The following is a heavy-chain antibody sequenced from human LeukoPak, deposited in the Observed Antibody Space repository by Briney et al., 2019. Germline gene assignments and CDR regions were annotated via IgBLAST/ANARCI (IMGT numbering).Heavy chain of an antibody. CDR3: ARIEDYGGNSVNY. D-gene: IGHD4-23*01. J-gene: IGHJ4*02. CDR2: IYYSGST. Sequence: PSETLSLTCTVSGGSISSYYWTWIRQPPGKGLEWIGYIYYSGSTNYNPSLKSRVAISLDTSKNQFSLKLSSVTAADTAVYYCARIEDYGGNSVNYWGQGTLVTVSS. CDR1: GGSISSYY. V-gene: IGHV4-59*01.